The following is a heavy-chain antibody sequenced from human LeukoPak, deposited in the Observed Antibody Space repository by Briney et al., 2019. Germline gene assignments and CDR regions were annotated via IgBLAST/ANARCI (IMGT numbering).Heavy chain of an antibody. D-gene: IGHD5-24*01. CDR1: GGSFSGYY. Sequence: SETLSLTCAVYGGSFSGYYWSWIRQPPGKGLEWIGEINHSGSTNDNPSLKRRVTISVDTSKNQFSLKLSSVTAADTAVYYCERGRGRWLQSQRYYYYYMDVWGKGTTVTVSS. CDR2: INHSGST. CDR3: ERGRGRWLQSQRYYYYYMDV. J-gene: IGHJ6*03. V-gene: IGHV4-34*01.